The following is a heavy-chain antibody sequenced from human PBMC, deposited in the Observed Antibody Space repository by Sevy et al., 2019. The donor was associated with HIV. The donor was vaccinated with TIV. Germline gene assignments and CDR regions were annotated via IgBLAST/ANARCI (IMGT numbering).Heavy chain of an antibody. J-gene: IGHJ4*02. Sequence: GGSLRLSCAVSGFTFNNAWMNWDRQAPGTGLQWVGLIKSKIDGETTDNAAPVKGRFTISRDDSKNTLFLQMNSLKIEDTAVYYCATAPGYYDSAPFDYWGPGTLVTVSS. CDR1: GFTFNNAW. D-gene: IGHD3-22*01. V-gene: IGHV3-15*01. CDR2: IKSKIDGETT. CDR3: ATAPGYYDSAPFDY.